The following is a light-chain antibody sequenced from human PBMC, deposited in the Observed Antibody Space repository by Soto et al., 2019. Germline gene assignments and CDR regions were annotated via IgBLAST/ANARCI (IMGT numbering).Light chain of an antibody. CDR1: SSEVGDSRY. CDR3: SSYASSTTL. J-gene: IGLJ2*01. CDR2: EIS. Sequence: QSALTQPASVSGSPGQSITISCTGTSSEVGDSRYVSWYQQHPGKAPKLMIYEISNRPSGVADRFSGSKSGNTASLTISGLHAEYEAHYYCSSYASSTTLLGGGTKVTVL. V-gene: IGLV2-14*03.